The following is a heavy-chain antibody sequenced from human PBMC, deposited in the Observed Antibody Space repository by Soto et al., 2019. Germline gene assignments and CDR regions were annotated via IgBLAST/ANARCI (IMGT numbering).Heavy chain of an antibody. CDR1: GGSISSYY. Sequence: QVQLQESGPGSVKSSETLSLTRTLSGGSISSYYWSWIRQPPGKGLEWIGYVYYNGRTSYNPSLKSRVTMSVDTSRNPFSLKLSSVAAADTAMYYCARVSGGGGSPLAQWGQGTLVTVSS. V-gene: IGHV4-59*01. D-gene: IGHD3-10*01. J-gene: IGHJ4*02. CDR3: ARVSGGGGSPLAQ. CDR2: VYYNGRT.